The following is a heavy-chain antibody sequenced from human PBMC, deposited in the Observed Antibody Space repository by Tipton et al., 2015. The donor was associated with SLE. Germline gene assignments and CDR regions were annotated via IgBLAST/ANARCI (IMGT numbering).Heavy chain of an antibody. CDR1: GYTFTSYY. V-gene: IGHV1-46*01. J-gene: IGHJ4*02. CDR3: ARDCPVAWFDY. D-gene: IGHD6-19*01. CDR2: INPSGGST. Sequence: QLVQSGAEVKKPGASVKVSCEASGYTFTSYYMHWVRQAPGQGLEWMGIINPSGGSTSYAQKFQGRVTMTRDTSTSTVCMELSSLRSEDTAVYYCARDCPVAWFDYWGQGTLVTVSS.